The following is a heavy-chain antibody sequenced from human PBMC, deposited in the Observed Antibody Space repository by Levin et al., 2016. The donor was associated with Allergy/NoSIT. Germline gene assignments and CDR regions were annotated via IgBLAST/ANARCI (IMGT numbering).Heavy chain of an antibody. CDR2: ISPTWDST. D-gene: IGHD2-2*01. Sequence: GESLKISCDASKFDFDGYFMNWVRQAPGRGLEWISGISPTWDSTYFVDSVRGRFAIIRNNFRGAIHLQMTSLRAEDTAVYYCAGSCESPDFSFYMEVWATGTSVTVSS. CDR3: AGSCESPDFSFYMEV. J-gene: IGHJ6*03. CDR1: KFDFDGYF. V-gene: IGHV3-23*01.